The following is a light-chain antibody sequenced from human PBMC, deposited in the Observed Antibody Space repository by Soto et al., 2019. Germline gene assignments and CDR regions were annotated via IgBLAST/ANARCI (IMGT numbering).Light chain of an antibody. CDR2: GAS. CDR1: QSVSSN. CDR3: QQYNNCPQT. Sequence: EIVMTQSPATLSVSPGERATLSCRASQSVSSNLAWYQQKPGQAPRLLIYGASTRATGIPARFSGSGSGTEFTLIISSLQSEDFAVYYCQQYNNCPQTFGQGTKVEIK. V-gene: IGKV3-15*01. J-gene: IGKJ1*01.